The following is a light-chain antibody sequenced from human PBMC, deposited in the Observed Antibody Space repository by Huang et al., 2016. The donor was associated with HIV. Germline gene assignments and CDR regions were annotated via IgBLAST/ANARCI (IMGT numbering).Light chain of an antibody. CDR1: QSVSSN. Sequence: EIVMTQSPATLSVSPGESATLSCRASQSVSSNLAWYQQKHGQAPSLLIYDASTRATGVPVRFTVSGSGTEFTLTINSLQSEDFAVYYCQQYNNWPPLTFGGGTKVEIK. CDR3: QQYNNWPPLT. V-gene: IGKV3-15*01. J-gene: IGKJ4*01. CDR2: DAS.